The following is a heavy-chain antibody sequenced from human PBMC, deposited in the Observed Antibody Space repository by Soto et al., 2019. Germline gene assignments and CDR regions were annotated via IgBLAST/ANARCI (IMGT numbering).Heavy chain of an antibody. J-gene: IGHJ5*02. CDR2: ISAYNGNT. CDR3: ARVVVAAPGSPYNWFDP. D-gene: IGHD2-15*01. V-gene: IGHV1-18*01. Sequence: QVQLVQSGAEVKKPGASVKVSCKASGYTFTSYGISWVRQAPGQGLEWMGWISAYNGNTNYAQKLQGRVTMTTDTSTSTAYMELRSLRSDETAVYYCARVVVAAPGSPYNWFDPWGQGTLVTVSS. CDR1: GYTFTSYG.